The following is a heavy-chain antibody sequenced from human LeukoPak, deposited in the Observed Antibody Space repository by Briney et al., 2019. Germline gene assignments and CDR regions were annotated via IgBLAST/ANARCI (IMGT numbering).Heavy chain of an antibody. V-gene: IGHV3-74*01. D-gene: IGHD4-17*01. CDR3: ARGSVTKGYFYYMDV. CDR2: INADGSRK. J-gene: IGHJ6*03. CDR1: GFSFSSYW. Sequence: GGSLRLSCAASGFSFSSYWMHWVRQAPGKGLVWVSRINADGSRKNYADSVKGRFTISRDNAKNTLYLQMNSLRADDTAVYYCARGSVTKGYFYYMDVWGKGTTVSVSS.